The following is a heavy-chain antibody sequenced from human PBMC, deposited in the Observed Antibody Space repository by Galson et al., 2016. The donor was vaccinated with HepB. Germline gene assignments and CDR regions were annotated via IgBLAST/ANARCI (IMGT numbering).Heavy chain of an antibody. D-gene: IGHD4-17*01. V-gene: IGHV3-53*01. CDR3: ARGNYGDPFDY. J-gene: IGHJ4*02. CDR2: IYSGGST. CDR1: GFTVSSNY. Sequence: SLRLSCAASGFTVSSNYMSWVRQAPGQGLEWVSVIYSGGSTSYADSVTGRFTTSRDNSKTTLSLQMNSLRAEETAVYYCARGNYGDPFDYWGQVTLVTVSS.